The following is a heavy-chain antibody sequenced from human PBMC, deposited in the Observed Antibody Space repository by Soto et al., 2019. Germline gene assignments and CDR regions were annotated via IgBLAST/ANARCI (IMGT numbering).Heavy chain of an antibody. J-gene: IGHJ4*02. Sequence: GGSLRLSCAASGFTFDDYAMHWVRQAPGKGLEWVSGISWNSGSIGYADSVKGRFTISRDNAKNSLYLQMNSLRAEDTALYYCAKVNYSSASSLDYWGQGTLVTVSS. CDR3: AKVNYSSASSLDY. CDR1: GFTFDDYA. D-gene: IGHD6-19*01. V-gene: IGHV3-9*01. CDR2: ISWNSGSI.